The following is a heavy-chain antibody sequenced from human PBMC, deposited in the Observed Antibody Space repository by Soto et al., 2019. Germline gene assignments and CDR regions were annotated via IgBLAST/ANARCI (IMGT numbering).Heavy chain of an antibody. CDR2: ISGSGGST. D-gene: IGHD3-22*01. Sequence: GGSLRLSCAASGFAFSSYAMSWVRQAPGKGLEWVSAISGSGGSTYYADSVKGRFTISRDNSKNTLYLQMNSLRAEDTAVYYCATSKTYYYDSSGYYHLYDAFDIWGQGTVVTVSS. J-gene: IGHJ3*02. V-gene: IGHV3-23*01. CDR1: GFAFSSYA. CDR3: ATSKTYYYDSSGYYHLYDAFDI.